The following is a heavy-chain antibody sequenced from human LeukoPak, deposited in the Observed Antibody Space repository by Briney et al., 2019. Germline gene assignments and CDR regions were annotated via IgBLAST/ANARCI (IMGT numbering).Heavy chain of an antibody. V-gene: IGHV4-4*02. Sequence: SETLSLTCAVSGVSICSGGYWSWVRQPPGKGLEWIGQIFYIGSAHYNPSFESRVIMSIDNSRNQLSLRFNSVTAADTAVYYCARHGSYSLAFWGQGALVTVSS. CDR3: ARHGSYSLAF. CDR2: IFYIGSA. CDR1: GVSICSGGY. J-gene: IGHJ4*02. D-gene: IGHD2-15*01.